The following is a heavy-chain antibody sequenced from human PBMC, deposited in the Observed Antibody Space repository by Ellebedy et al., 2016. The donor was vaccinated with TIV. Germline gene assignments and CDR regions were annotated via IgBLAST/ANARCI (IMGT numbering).Heavy chain of an antibody. V-gene: IGHV3-72*01. CDR2: IRANPYGGTT. Sequence: GESLKISCAASGFTFSDHYMDWVRQAPGQGLEWVSFIRANPYGGTTEYAASVKGRFTISRDDSKNSLYLQMNNLKTEDTAMYYCVRVIAVAGRGYFDYWGQGTLATVSS. CDR3: VRVIAVAGRGYFDY. D-gene: IGHD6-19*01. J-gene: IGHJ4*02. CDR1: GFTFSDHY.